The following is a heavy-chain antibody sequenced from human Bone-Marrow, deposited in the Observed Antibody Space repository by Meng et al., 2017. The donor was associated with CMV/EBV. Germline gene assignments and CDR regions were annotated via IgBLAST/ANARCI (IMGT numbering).Heavy chain of an antibody. D-gene: IGHD3-22*01. CDR3: ATAYRNYYDSSGYKRRGAY. J-gene: IGHJ4*02. Sequence: GESLKISCAASGFTFSSDWMSWVRQAPGKGLEWVANIKQDGSEKYYVDSVKGRFTISRDNAKNSLYLQMNSLRAEDTAVYYCATAYRNYYDSSGYKRRGAYWGQGTRVTGSS. CDR1: GFTFSSDW. V-gene: IGHV3-7*01. CDR2: IKQDGSEK.